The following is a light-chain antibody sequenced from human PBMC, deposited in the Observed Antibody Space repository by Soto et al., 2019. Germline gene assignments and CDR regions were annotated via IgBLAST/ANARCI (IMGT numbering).Light chain of an antibody. Sequence: IQMTQSPFSLSASVGDRVNITCRASQSVRRYLNWYQQRAGRAPKLLISAASSLQSGVPSRFSADGSGTDFTLAISSLQPDDFATYYCQQSYITPLTFGGGTKVDIK. J-gene: IGKJ4*01. CDR3: QQSYITPLT. CDR2: AAS. CDR1: QSVRRY. V-gene: IGKV1-39*01.